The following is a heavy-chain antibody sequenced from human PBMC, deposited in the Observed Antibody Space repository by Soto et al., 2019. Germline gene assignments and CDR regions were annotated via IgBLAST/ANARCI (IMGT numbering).Heavy chain of an antibody. D-gene: IGHD3-10*01. CDR1: GFSLSSREMA. CDR3: AHFNASVRSPIEDFDV. CDR2: VYWDDGA. J-gene: IGHJ3*01. V-gene: IGHV2-5*02. Sequence: QITLKESGPTLVKPTQTLTLTCTFSGFSLSSREMAVGWIRQPPGKALEWLTLVYWDDGARYRPSESNRLTIRKDTSKNQVVLMMTNMDPVDTGTYFCAHFNASVRSPIEDFDVWGQGTTVTVSS.